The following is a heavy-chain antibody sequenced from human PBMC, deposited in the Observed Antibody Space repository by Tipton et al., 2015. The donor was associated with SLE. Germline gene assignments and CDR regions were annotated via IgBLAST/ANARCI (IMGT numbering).Heavy chain of an antibody. CDR2: FFYSGGT. V-gene: IGHV4-59*12. CDR3: ARSQWVRFPPNFFSSSMDV. Sequence: TLSLTCAVPGGSIGSYSWSWIRQPPGKGLEWIGCFFYSGGTAYNPSLKSRLSISVDAPKSQLSLELSSVTAADTAVYYCARSQWVRFPPNFFSSSMDVWGKGTTVTVSS. J-gene: IGHJ6*03. D-gene: IGHD5-12*01. CDR1: GGSIGSYS.